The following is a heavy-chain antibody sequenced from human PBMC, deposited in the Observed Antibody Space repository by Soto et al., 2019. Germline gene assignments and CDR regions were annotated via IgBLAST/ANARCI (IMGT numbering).Heavy chain of an antibody. CDR3: AREGPPSLI. V-gene: IGHV1-18*01. J-gene: IGHJ4*02. Sequence: QVQLVQSGAEVKKPGASVKVSCKASGYTFTSYGISWVRQAPGQGLEWMGWIRAYNGNTNYPQKLRGRVTMTTDTSTSTVYLELRSLRSDDTAVYDCAREGPPSLIWGQGTLVTVSS. CDR2: IRAYNGNT. D-gene: IGHD2-2*01. CDR1: GYTFTSYG.